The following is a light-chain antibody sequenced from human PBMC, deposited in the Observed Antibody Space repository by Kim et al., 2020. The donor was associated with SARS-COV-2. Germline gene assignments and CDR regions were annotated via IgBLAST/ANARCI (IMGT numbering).Light chain of an antibody. V-gene: IGKV3-11*01. J-gene: IGKJ5*01. CDR3: QQRTDWPIT. CDR1: QSVGRF. CDR2: GAS. Sequence: SPGERATLSCLASQSVGRFFAWYQQTPGLPPRLLIYGASNRATGIPARFSGSGSGTDFTLTISRLEPEDSAVYYCQQRTDWPITFGQGTRLEIK.